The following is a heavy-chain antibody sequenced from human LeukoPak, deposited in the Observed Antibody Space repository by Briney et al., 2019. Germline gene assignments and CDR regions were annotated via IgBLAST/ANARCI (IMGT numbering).Heavy chain of an antibody. CDR3: AKDSAKKYDDY. CDR2: ISGSDGST. D-gene: IGHD2/OR15-2a*01. Sequence: GGSLRLSCAASGFTFSSYAMSWVRQAPGKGLEWVSGISGSDGSTNYTDSVKGRFTISRENSKNTLYLQMNSLRAEDTAVYYCAKDSAKKYDDYWGQGTLVTVSS. CDR1: GFTFSSYA. J-gene: IGHJ4*02. V-gene: IGHV3-23*01.